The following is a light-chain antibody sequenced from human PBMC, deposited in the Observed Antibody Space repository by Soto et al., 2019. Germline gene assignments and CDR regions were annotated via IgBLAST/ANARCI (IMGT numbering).Light chain of an antibody. CDR2: DAS. J-gene: IGKJ2*01. CDR3: QQRTSWPPKYT. V-gene: IGKV3-11*01. Sequence: EIVLTQSPATLSLSPGERATLSCRASQSVSSYLAWYQQKPGQAPRLLIYDASNRATGIPARFSGSGSGTDFPLTISSLEPEDFAVYYCQQRTSWPPKYTFGQGTKLEIK. CDR1: QSVSSY.